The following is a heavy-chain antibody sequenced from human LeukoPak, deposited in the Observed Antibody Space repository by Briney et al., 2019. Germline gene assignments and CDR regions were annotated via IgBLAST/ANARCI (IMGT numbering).Heavy chain of an antibody. CDR1: GFIFTDYW. J-gene: IGHJ4*02. D-gene: IGHD2-15*01. V-gene: IGHV3-74*01. Sequence: GGSLRLSCAASGFIFTDYWMHWVRQGPGKELVWLARISGDGRGTTYADSVKGRFTISRDNSKNTLYLQMNSLRAEDTAVYFCAKLGAAGAFFDYWGQETLVTVSS. CDR3: AKLGAAGAFFDY. CDR2: ISGDGRGT.